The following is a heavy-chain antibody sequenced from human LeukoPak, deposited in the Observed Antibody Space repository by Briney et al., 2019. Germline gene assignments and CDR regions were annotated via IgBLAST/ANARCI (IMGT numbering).Heavy chain of an antibody. J-gene: IGHJ4*02. CDR3: AKDRPNYYGSNGHYYRRDGDY. V-gene: IGHV3-23*01. CDR2: ITSSGDGT. D-gene: IGHD3-22*01. Sequence: GGSLRLSCAASGFTFSIYATSWVRQAPGKGLQWVSSITSSGDGTYYADSVKGRFTISRDNSENMLYLQMNSLRVEDTAVYFCAKDRPNYYGSNGHYYRRDGDYWGQGTLVTVSS. CDR1: GFTFSIYA.